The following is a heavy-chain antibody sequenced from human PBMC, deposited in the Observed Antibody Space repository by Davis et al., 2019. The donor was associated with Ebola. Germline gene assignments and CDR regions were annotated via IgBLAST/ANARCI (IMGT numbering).Heavy chain of an antibody. V-gene: IGHV5-10-1*01. D-gene: IGHD2-2*01. J-gene: IGHJ6*03. Sequence: KVSCKGSGYSFTSYWISWVRQMPGKGLEWMGRIDPSDSYTNYSPSFQGHVTISADKSISTAYLQWSSLKASDTAMYYCATTGLVVPAAIGPYYYYMDVWGKGTTVTVSS. CDR3: ATTGLVVPAAIGPYYYYMDV. CDR2: IDPSDSYT. CDR1: GYSFTSYW.